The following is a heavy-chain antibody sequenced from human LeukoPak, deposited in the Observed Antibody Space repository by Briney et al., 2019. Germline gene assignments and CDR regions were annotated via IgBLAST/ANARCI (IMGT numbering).Heavy chain of an antibody. D-gene: IGHD1-26*01. J-gene: IGHJ4*02. CDR1: GGSISSGGYY. V-gene: IGHV4-31*03. CDR2: IYYSGST. CDR3: ARIVSLGATRFDC. Sequence: SQTLSLTCTVSGGSISSGGYYWSWIRQHPGKGLEWIGYIYYSGSTYYNPSLKSRVTISVDTSKNQFSLKLTSVTAADTAVYYCARIVSLGATRFDCWGQGTLVTVSS.